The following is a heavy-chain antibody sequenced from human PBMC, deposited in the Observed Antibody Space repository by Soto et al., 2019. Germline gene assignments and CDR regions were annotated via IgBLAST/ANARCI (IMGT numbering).Heavy chain of an antibody. V-gene: IGHV3-48*03. J-gene: IGHJ6*02. CDR3: ARVIPKDYDFWSGYFSRRYYYYGMDV. CDR1: GFTFSSYE. D-gene: IGHD3-3*01. CDR2: ISSSGSTI. Sequence: PGGSLRLSCAASGFTFSSYEMNWVRQAPGKGLEWVSYISSSGSTIYYADSVKGRFAISRDNAKNSLYLQMNSLRAEDTAVYYCARVIPKDYDFWSGYFSRRYYYYGMDVWGQGTTVTVSS.